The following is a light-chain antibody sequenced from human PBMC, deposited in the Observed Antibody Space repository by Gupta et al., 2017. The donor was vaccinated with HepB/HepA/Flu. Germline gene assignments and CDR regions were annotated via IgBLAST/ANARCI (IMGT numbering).Light chain of an antibody. J-gene: IGKJ5*01. Sequence: IQVTESPSFLSASVGDRVTITCRASQDINSYLIWYQQKPGKAPTLLIYSASTLQGGVPSRFSGSGSGTEFTLTISSLQPEDFATYYCQQFNRYPSTFGQGTRLDIK. CDR3: QQFNRYPST. CDR1: QDINSY. V-gene: IGKV1-9*01. CDR2: SAS.